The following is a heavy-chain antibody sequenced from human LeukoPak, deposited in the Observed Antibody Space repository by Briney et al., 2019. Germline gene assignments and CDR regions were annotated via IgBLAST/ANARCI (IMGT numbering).Heavy chain of an antibody. CDR1: GFTFSSYI. D-gene: IGHD5-18*01. CDR3: ARVYYTYGPYSFDY. V-gene: IGHV3-48*01. J-gene: IGHJ4*02. Sequence: GGSLRLSCAASGFTFSSYILTWLRHAPGKGLEWVSYINTRDTIYYTDSVKGRFTVSRDNAKNPLYLQMNSLRAEDTALYYCARVYYTYGPYSFDYWGQGTLVTVSS. CDR2: INTRDTI.